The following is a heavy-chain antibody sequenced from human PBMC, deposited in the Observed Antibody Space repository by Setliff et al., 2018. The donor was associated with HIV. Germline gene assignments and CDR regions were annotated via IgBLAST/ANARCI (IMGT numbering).Heavy chain of an antibody. Sequence: SETLSLTCTVSGGSISTTSSYWGWIRQSPGKGLEWIANIYYRGNTYYNPSLKRRVTISVDTSKNQVSLKLSSVTAADTAVYYCARDPSSGWSYYFDYWGQGTLVTVSS. CDR2: IYYRGNT. J-gene: IGHJ4*02. D-gene: IGHD6-19*01. CDR1: GGSISTTSSY. CDR3: ARDPSSGWSYYFDY. V-gene: IGHV4-39*07.